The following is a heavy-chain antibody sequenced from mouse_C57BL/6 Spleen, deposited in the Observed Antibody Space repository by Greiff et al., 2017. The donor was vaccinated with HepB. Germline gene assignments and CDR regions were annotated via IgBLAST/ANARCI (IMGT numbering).Heavy chain of an antibody. CDR3: ARGRLLPYAMDY. CDR2: INPNNGGT. D-gene: IGHD2-3*01. J-gene: IGHJ4*01. CDR1: GYTFPDYN. V-gene: IGHV1-18*01. Sequence: EVQLQESGPELVKPGASVKIPCKASGYTFPDYNMDWVKQSHGKSLEWIGDINPNNGGTIYNQKFKGKATLTVDKSSSTAYMELRSLTSEDTAVYYCARGRLLPYAMDYWGQGTSVTVSS.